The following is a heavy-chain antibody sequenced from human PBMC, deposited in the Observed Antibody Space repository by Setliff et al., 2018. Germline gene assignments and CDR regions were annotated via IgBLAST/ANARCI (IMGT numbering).Heavy chain of an antibody. CDR1: GYTFTSYA. J-gene: IGHJ3*02. CDR3: ARDSYTAMVADAFDI. V-gene: IGHV1-3*01. Sequence: ASVKVSCKASGYTFTSYAMHWVRQAPGQRLEWMGWINAGNGNTKYSQKFQGRVTITRDTSASTAYMELSSLRSEDMAVYYCARDSYTAMVADAFDIWGQGTMVTVSS. CDR2: INAGNGNT. D-gene: IGHD5-18*01.